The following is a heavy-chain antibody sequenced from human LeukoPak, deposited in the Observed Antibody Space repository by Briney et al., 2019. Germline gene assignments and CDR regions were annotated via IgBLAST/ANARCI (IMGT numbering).Heavy chain of an antibody. V-gene: IGHV4-39*07. CDR2: IYYSGST. J-gene: IGHJ3*02. Sequence: PSETLSLTCTVSGGSISSSSYYWGWIRQPPGKGLEWIGSIYYSGSTYYNPSLKSRVTISVDTSKNQFSLKLSSVTAADTAVYYCARDFEDYYDSSYGAFDIWGQGTMVTVSS. CDR1: GGSISSSSYY. D-gene: IGHD3-22*01. CDR3: ARDFEDYYDSSYGAFDI.